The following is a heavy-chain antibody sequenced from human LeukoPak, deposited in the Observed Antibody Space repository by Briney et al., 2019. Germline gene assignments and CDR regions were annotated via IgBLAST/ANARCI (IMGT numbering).Heavy chain of an antibody. J-gene: IGHJ1*01. CDR3: ARVAPPIWFGELSENGYFQH. D-gene: IGHD3-10*01. V-gene: IGHV3-48*03. Sequence: GGSLRLSCAASGFTFSSYEMNWVRQAPGKGLEWVSYISGSGSTIYYADSVKGRFTISRDNAKNSLYLQMNSLRAEDTAVYYCARVAPPIWFGELSENGYFQHWGQGTLVTVSS. CDR1: GFTFSSYE. CDR2: ISGSGSTI.